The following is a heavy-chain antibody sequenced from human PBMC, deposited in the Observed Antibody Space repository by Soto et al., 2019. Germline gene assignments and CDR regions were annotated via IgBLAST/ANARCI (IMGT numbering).Heavy chain of an antibody. CDR2: ISGSGGST. CDR1: GFTFSSYA. J-gene: IGHJ4*02. CDR3: ANIPYYDSSGYYYEKN. Sequence: PGGSLRLSCAASGFTFSSYAMSWVRQAPGKGLEWVSAISGSGGSTYYADSVKGRFTISRDNSKNTLYLQMNSLRAEDTAVYYCANIPYYDSSGYYYEKNWGQGTLVTVSS. V-gene: IGHV3-23*01. D-gene: IGHD3-22*01.